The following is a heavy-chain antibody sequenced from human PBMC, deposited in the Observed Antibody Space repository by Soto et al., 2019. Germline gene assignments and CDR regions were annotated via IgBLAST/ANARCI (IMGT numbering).Heavy chain of an antibody. Sequence: EVHLLESGGGLLQPGGSLRLSCSASGFDFSSHNMIWVRQAPGKGLEWVASIGNSGDISNYGDSVKGRFTISRDNSKNTLYLQMNSLRAEDTALYFCARRQVGATKGKSWFDSWGQGTLVTVSS. D-gene: IGHD1-26*01. CDR3: ARRQVGATKGKSWFDS. J-gene: IGHJ5*01. CDR2: IGNSGDIS. CDR1: GFDFSSHN. V-gene: IGHV3-23*01.